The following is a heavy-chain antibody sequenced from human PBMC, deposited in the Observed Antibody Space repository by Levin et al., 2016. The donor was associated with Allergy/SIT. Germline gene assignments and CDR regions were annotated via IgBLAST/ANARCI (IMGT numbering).Heavy chain of an antibody. CDR2: IGTTTTSI. J-gene: IGHJ1*01. CDR1: GFTFSSYS. CDR3: ARNFLATTSGNNHRRLVYFHL. D-gene: IGHD3-10*01. V-gene: IGHV3-48*01. Sequence: GGSLRLSCVGSGFTFSSYSINWVRQAPGKGLEWVAYIGTTTTSIYYADSVTGRFTISRDNARNSLFLQMDSLRAEDTAVYYCARNFLATTSGNNHRRLVYFHLWGQGTLVTVSS.